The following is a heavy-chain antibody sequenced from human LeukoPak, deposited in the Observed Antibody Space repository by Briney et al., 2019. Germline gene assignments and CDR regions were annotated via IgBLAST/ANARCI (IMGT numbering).Heavy chain of an antibody. CDR1: GGSISSGDYY. V-gene: IGHV4-30-4*08. J-gene: IGHJ6*03. CDR2: IYYSGST. D-gene: IGHD2-2*01. CDR3: ARDYYCSTTSGPDYYYYYYMDV. Sequence: PSQTLSLTCTVSGGSISSGDYYWSWIRQPPWKGLEWIGSIYYSGSTYYNPSLKSRVTISVDTSKNQFSLKLSSVTAADTAVYYCARDYYCSTTSGPDYYYYYYMDVAGKGTTVTVSS.